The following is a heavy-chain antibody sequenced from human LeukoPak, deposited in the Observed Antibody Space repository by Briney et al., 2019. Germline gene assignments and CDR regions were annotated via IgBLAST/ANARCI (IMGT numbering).Heavy chain of an antibody. CDR1: GGSFSGYY. V-gene: IGHV4-34*01. Sequence: ASVTLSLTCAVYGGSFSGYYWSWIRQPPGKGLEWIGEINHSGSTNYNPSLKSRVTISVDTSKNQFSLKLSSVTAADTAVYYCARGIKWLRYFDYWGQGTLVTVSS. D-gene: IGHD5-12*01. CDR2: INHSGST. J-gene: IGHJ4*02. CDR3: ARGIKWLRYFDY.